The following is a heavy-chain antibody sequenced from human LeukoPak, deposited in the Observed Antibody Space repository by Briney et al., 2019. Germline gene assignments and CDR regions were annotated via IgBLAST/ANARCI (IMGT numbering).Heavy chain of an antibody. J-gene: IGHJ3*02. CDR2: IYTSGST. V-gene: IGHV4-4*07. CDR1: GGSMTSYY. D-gene: IGHD1-26*01. CDR3: ARDSAARAYDI. Sequence: SETLSLTCNVSGGSMTSYYWSWIRKPPGKGREGIGRIYTSGSTNYSPSLRSRVAMSVDTSNNHFSLNLSSVTPADTAVYYCARDSAARAYDIWGQGTMVTVSS.